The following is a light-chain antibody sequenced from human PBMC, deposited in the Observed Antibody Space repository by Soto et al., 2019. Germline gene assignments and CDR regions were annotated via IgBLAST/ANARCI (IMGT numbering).Light chain of an antibody. Sequence: EIVMTQSPATLSVSPGERATLSCRASQSVNSNLAWYQQKPGPAPRLLIYGASTRATGIPARFSGSGSGTEFTLTISSLQSEDFAVYYCQQYNNWPRTFGQGTKVDIK. CDR2: GAS. V-gene: IGKV3-15*01. J-gene: IGKJ1*01. CDR1: QSVNSN. CDR3: QQYNNWPRT.